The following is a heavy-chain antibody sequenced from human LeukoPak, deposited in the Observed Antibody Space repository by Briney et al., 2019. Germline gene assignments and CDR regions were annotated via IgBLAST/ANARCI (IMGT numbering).Heavy chain of an antibody. CDR1: GFTFCSYA. Sequence: GGSLRLSCAASGFTFCSYAMHWVRQARGEGLEWVAVISYDGSNKYYADSVKGRFTISRDNSKNTLYLQMNSLRAEDTAVYYCARVEEDSSGYPDYWGQGTLVTVSS. V-gene: IGHV3-30-3*01. D-gene: IGHD3-22*01. J-gene: IGHJ4*02. CDR2: ISYDGSNK. CDR3: ARVEEDSSGYPDY.